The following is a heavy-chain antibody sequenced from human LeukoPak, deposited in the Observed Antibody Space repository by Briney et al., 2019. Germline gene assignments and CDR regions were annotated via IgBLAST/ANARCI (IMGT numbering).Heavy chain of an antibody. CDR1: GFTFSDYY. V-gene: IGHV3-11*03. Sequence: GGSLRLSCAASGFTFSDYYMSWIRPAPGKGLEWGSYISSSSSYTNYADSVKGRFTISRDNAKNSLYLQMNSLRAEDTAVYYCASHMGAPAYYFDYWGQGTLVTVSS. D-gene: IGHD1-26*01. CDR3: ASHMGAPAYYFDY. CDR2: ISSSSSYT. J-gene: IGHJ4*02.